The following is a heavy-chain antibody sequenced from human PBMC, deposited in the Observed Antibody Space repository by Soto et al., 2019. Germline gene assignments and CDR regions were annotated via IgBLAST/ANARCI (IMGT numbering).Heavy chain of an antibody. CDR1: GFTFTYYA. J-gene: IGHJ4*02. Sequence: EVQLLESGGGLVQPGGSLRLSCTASGFTFTYYAFSWVRQAPGKGLEWVSAISANGQGIYYADSVRGRFTISRDNSNNTVFLHTDSLRAEDTAVYYCAKDRDYPRDQFHYWGQGTLVTVSS. V-gene: IGHV3-23*01. CDR2: ISANGQGI. CDR3: AKDRDYPRDQFHY. D-gene: IGHD2-2*01.